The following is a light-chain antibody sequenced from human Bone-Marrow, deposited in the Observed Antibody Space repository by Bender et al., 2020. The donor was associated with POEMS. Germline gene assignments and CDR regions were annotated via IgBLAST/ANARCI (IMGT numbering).Light chain of an antibody. Sequence: QSALTQPRSVSGSPGQSVTISCTGSNSDVGAYNFVSWYQQHPGKAPKLIIYDVNERPSGVPDRFSGSKSGNTASLTISGLQAEDEAHYYCSSYTNSSPWVFGGGTKLTVL. CDR2: DVN. CDR3: SSYTNSSPWV. CDR1: NSDVGAYNF. V-gene: IGLV2-11*01. J-gene: IGLJ3*02.